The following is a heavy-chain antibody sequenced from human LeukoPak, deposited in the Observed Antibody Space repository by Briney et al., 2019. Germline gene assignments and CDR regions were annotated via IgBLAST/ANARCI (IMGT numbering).Heavy chain of an antibody. J-gene: IGHJ4*02. V-gene: IGHV3-30*18. Sequence: PGSSLRLSCAASGFTLSSYRMHWVRQAPGKGLEWVAVISNDGSNKNYADSVKGRFTISRDNSKNTLYLQMSTLRAEDTALYYCAKGCSTGTTCYIIDYWGQGTLVTVSS. CDR1: GFTLSSYR. CDR2: ISNDGSNK. CDR3: AKGCSTGTTCYIIDY. D-gene: IGHD1-7*01.